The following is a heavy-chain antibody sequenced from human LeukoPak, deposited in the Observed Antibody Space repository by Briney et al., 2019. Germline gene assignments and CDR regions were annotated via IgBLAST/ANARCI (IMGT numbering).Heavy chain of an antibody. CDR2: IYSAGST. D-gene: IGHD6-13*01. CDR1: GGSIISYY. CDR3: ARGGSTTWRIGYYFDY. V-gene: IGHV4-59*01. Sequence: SETLSLTCTVSGGSIISYYWNWIRQSPGQGLEWIGFIYSAGSTNYNPSLKSRVAISVDTSQNQFSLKLSSVTAADTAVYYCARGGSTTWRIGYYFDYWGQGTLVTVSS. J-gene: IGHJ4*02.